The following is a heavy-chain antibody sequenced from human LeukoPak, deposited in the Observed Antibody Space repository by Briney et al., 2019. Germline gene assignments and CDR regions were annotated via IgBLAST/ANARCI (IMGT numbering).Heavy chain of an antibody. V-gene: IGHV3-30*03. CDR2: ISYDGSNK. D-gene: IGHD3-10*01. CDR3: ARDMWSLWFGELSDYNWFDP. J-gene: IGHJ5*02. CDR1: GFTFSSYG. Sequence: PGRSLRLSCAASGFTFSSYGMHWVRQAPGKGLEWVAVISYDGSNKYYADSVKGRFTISRDNAKNSLYLQMNSLRAEDTAVYYCARDMWSLWFGELSDYNWFDPWGQGTLVTVSS.